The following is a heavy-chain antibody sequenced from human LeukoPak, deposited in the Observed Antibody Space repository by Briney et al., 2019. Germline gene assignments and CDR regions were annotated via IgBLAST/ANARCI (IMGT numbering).Heavy chain of an antibody. V-gene: IGHV4-59*08. Sequence: PSETLSLTCTVSGGSISSYYWSWIRQPPGKGLEWIGYISYSGSTNYNPSLESRVTISIDTPKNQFSLKLRSVTAADTAIYYCARQGYDILTGYIDAFEIWGQGTMVTVSS. CDR2: ISYSGST. CDR1: GGSISSYY. CDR3: ARQGYDILTGYIDAFEI. D-gene: IGHD3-9*01. J-gene: IGHJ3*02.